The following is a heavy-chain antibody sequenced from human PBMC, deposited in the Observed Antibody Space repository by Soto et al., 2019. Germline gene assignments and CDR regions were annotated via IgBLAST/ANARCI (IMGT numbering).Heavy chain of an antibody. D-gene: IGHD1-1*01. V-gene: IGHV1-3*01. Sequence: ASVKVSCKASGYTFASYAMHWVRQAPGQRLEWMGWINAGNGNTKYSQKFQGRVTITRDTSASTAYMELSSLRSEDTAVYYCARDRTGTTQMDYYYYGMDVWGPGTTVTVSS. J-gene: IGHJ6*02. CDR2: INAGNGNT. CDR1: GYTFASYA. CDR3: ARDRTGTTQMDYYYYGMDV.